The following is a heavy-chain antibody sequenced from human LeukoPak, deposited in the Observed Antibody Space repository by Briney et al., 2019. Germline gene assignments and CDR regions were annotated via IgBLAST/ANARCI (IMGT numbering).Heavy chain of an antibody. CDR2: FDPEDCET. CDR1: GYTLTELS. CDR3: ATAARRLGELSFFDY. J-gene: IGHJ4*02. D-gene: IGHD3-16*02. Sequence: ASVKVSCKVSGYTLTELSMHWVRQPPGKGLEWMGGFDPEDCETIYAQKSQGRVTMTEDTSTDTAYMELSSLRSEDTAVYYCATAARRLGELSFFDYWGQGTLVTVSS. V-gene: IGHV1-24*01.